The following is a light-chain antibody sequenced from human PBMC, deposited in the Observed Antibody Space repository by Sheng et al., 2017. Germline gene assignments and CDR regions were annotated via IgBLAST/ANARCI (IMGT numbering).Light chain of an antibody. CDR1: QSVLHSSNNKNY. V-gene: IGKV4-1*01. CDR2: WAS. J-gene: IGKJ2*01. Sequence: DIVMTQSPDSLAVSLGERATINCKSGQSVLHSSNNKNYLAWYQQKPGQPPKLLIYWASTRESGVPDRFSGSGSGTDFTLTISSLQAEDVAVYYCQQYYSTPYTFGQGTKLEIK. CDR3: QQYYSTPYT.